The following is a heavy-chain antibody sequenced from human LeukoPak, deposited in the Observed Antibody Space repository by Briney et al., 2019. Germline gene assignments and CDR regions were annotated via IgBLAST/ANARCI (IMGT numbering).Heavy chain of an antibody. D-gene: IGHD4-17*01. Sequence: SQTLSLTCTVSGGSISSGSYYWSWIRQPAGKGLEWIGRIYTSGSTNYNPSLKSRVTISVDTSKNQFSLKLSSVTAADTAVYYCARDPPDYDAFDIWGKGTTVTVSS. CDR2: IYTSGST. J-gene: IGHJ6*04. CDR3: ARDPPDYDAFDI. V-gene: IGHV4-61*02. CDR1: GGSISSGSYY.